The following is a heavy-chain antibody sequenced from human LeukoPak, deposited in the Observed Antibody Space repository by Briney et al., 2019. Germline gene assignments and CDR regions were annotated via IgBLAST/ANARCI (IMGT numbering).Heavy chain of an antibody. J-gene: IGHJ4*02. CDR3: VRHGSGKSPDY. D-gene: IGHD4-23*01. CDR1: GGSINGYY. V-gene: IGHV4-59*08. CDR2: VYYSGST. Sequence: SETLSLTCTVSGGSINGYYWSWIRQPPGKGLDWIWYVYYSGSTNYNPSLKSRASISVDTSKNHFSLKLTSVTAADTAVYYCVRHGSGKSPDYWGQGTLVTVSS.